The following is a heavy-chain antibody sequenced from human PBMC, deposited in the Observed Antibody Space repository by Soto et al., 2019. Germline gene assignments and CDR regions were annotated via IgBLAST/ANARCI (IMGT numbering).Heavy chain of an antibody. D-gene: IGHD3-9*01. CDR2: IRSKAYGGTT. Sequence: GGSLRLSCTASGFTLGDYAMSWFRQAPGKGLEWVGFIRSKAYGGTTEYAASVKGRFTISRDDSKSIAYLQMNSLKTEDTAVYYCTGTPFDWPHFLFDYCGQGTLVTVSS. CDR3: TGTPFDWPHFLFDY. CDR1: GFTLGDYA. V-gene: IGHV3-49*03. J-gene: IGHJ4*02.